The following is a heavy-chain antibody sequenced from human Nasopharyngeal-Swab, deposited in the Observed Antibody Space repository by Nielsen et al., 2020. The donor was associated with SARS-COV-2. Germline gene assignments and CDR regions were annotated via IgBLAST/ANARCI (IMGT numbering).Heavy chain of an antibody. CDR3: AKGTGATYRAIDY. J-gene: IGHJ4*02. D-gene: IGHD1-26*01. Sequence: GESLKISCAASGFTLSSYCMTWVRQAPGKGLEWVSSIGGSGDSTFYADSVKGRFTISRDRSKNTLYLQMNSLRAEDTAVYYCAKGTGATYRAIDYWGQGTLVTASS. V-gene: IGHV3-23*01. CDR1: GFTLSSYC. CDR2: IGGSGDST.